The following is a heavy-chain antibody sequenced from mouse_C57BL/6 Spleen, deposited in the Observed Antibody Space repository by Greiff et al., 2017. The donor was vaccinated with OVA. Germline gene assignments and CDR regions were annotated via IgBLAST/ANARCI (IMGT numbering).Heavy chain of an antibody. D-gene: IGHD1-1*01. CDR3: ARRENYYGKGGSYFDY. CDR2: IDPSDSYT. V-gene: IGHV1-50*01. Sequence: QVQLQQPGAELVKPGASVKLSCKASGYTFTSYWMQWVKQRPGQGLEWIGEIDPSDSYTNYNQKFKGKATLTVDTSSSTAYMQLSSLTSEDSAVYYCARRENYYGKGGSYFDYWGQGTTLTVSS. J-gene: IGHJ2*01. CDR1: GYTFTSYW.